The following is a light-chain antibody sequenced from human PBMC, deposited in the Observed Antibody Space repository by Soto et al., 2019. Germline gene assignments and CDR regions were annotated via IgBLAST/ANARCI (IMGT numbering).Light chain of an antibody. CDR2: EVN. Sequence: QSVLTQPPSASGSPGQSVAISCTRTNSDVGGYNYVSWYQQHPGKAPKLMIYEVNKRPSGVPDRFSGSKSGNTASLTVSGLQAEDEADYYCSSYAGSSNVFGTGTKVTVL. CDR1: NSDVGGYNY. J-gene: IGLJ1*01. CDR3: SSYAGSSNV. V-gene: IGLV2-8*01.